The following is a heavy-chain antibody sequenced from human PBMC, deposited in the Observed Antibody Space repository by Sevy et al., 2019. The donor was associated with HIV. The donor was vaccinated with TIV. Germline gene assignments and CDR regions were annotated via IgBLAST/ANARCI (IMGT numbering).Heavy chain of an antibody. CDR3: ARGMGATTGAFDI. CDR2: INHSGST. CDR1: GGSFSGYY. D-gene: IGHD1-26*01. J-gene: IGHJ3*02. Sequence: SETLSLTCAIYGGSFSGYYWSWIRQPPGKGLEWIGEINHSGSTNYNPSLKSRVTISVDTSKNQFSLKLSSVTAADTAVYYCARGMGATTGAFDIWGQGTMVTVSS. V-gene: IGHV4-34*01.